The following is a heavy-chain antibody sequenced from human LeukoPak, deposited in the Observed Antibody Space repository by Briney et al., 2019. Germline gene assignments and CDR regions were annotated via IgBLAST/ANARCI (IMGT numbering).Heavy chain of an antibody. V-gene: IGHV4-59*12. D-gene: IGHD3-10*01. J-gene: IGHJ4*02. Sequence: SETLSLTCSVSGGSISSYYWSWIRQPPGKGLEWIGYISYSGSTNYNPSLKSRVTISVDTSKNQFSLKLSSVTAADTAVYYCARGDRFFIRLGYFDYWGQGTLVTVSS. CDR2: ISYSGST. CDR3: ARGDRFFIRLGYFDY. CDR1: GGSISSYY.